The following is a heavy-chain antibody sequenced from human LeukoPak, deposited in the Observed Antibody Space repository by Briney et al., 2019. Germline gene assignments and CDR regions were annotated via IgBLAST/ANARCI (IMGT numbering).Heavy chain of an antibody. V-gene: IGHV1-2*02. CDR1: GYTFSDYY. CDR2: NNPRNGDT. Sequence: ASVKVSCKASGYTFSDYYIHWVRQAPGQGLEWMAWNNPRNGDTNYAQKFQGRVTMTRDTSISTAYMELSRLISDDTAVYYCARVCSSGWYVHPTLDYWGQGTLVTVSS. J-gene: IGHJ4*02. D-gene: IGHD6-19*01. CDR3: ARVCSSGWYVHPTLDY.